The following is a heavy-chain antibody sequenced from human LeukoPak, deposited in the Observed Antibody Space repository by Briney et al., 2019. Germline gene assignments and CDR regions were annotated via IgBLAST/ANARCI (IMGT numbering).Heavy chain of an antibody. D-gene: IGHD3-22*01. J-gene: IGHJ4*02. V-gene: IGHV3-21*04. Sequence: GGSLRLSCAASGFTFSSYSMNWVRQAPGKGLEWVSSISSSSSYIYYADSVKGRFTISRDNAKNSLYLQMNSLRAEDTAVYYCAKNGYYDSTGVLYYFDYWGQGTLVTVSS. CDR3: AKNGYYDSTGVLYYFDY. CDR1: GFTFSSYS. CDR2: ISSSSSYI.